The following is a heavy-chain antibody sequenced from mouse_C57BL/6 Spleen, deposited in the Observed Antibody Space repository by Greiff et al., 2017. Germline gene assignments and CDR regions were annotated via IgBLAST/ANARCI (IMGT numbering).Heavy chain of an antibody. CDR3: ARDEDYRAMDY. J-gene: IGHJ4*01. V-gene: IGHV5-16*01. CDR2: IDYDGSST. D-gene: IGHD2-12*01. CDR1: GFTFSDYY. Sequence: EVQRVESEGGLVQPGSSMKLSCTASGFTFSDYYMAWVRQVPEKGLEWVANIDYDGSSTYYLDSLKSRFIISRENAKNILYLQMSSLKSEDTATYYCARDEDYRAMDYWGQGTSVTVSS.